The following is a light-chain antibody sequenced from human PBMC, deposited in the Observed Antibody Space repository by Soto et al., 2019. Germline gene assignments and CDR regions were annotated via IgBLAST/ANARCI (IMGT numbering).Light chain of an antibody. CDR1: RNLLHSNGYYY. J-gene: IGKJ4*01. Sequence: EIVLTQSPLSLPVTPGEPASISCRSSRNLLHSNGYYYLDRYLQKPGQSPQLLIYLGSNRASGVPDRFSGSGSGTDFTLTISRVEAEDVGVYFCAQGLATPFTFGGGTKVDIK. CDR2: LGS. V-gene: IGKV2-28*01. CDR3: AQGLATPFT.